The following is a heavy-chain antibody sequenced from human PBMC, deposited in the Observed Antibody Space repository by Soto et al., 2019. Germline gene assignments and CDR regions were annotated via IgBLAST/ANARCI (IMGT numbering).Heavy chain of an antibody. V-gene: IGHV3-49*03. J-gene: IGHJ4*02. CDR1: GFTFGDYA. D-gene: IGHD3-10*01. Sequence: GGSLRLSCTASGFTFGDYAMSWFRQAPGKGLEWVGFIRSKAYGGTTEYAASVKGRFTISRDDSKSIAYLQMNSLKTEDTAVYYCTAALWFGELSSQNDYWGQGTLVTVSS. CDR3: TAALWFGELSSQNDY. CDR2: IRSKAYGGTT.